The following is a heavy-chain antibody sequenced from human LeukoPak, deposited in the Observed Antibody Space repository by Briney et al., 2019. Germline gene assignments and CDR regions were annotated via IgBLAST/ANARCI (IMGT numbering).Heavy chain of an antibody. V-gene: IGHV1-8*01. CDR3: ASIIAAPPYYYYYMDV. CDR2: MNPNSDNT. J-gene: IGHJ6*03. CDR1: GYTFTSYD. Sequence: ASVTVSCKASGYTFTSYDINWVRQATGQGLEWMGWMNPNSDNTGYARKFQGRVTITTDESTSTAYMELSSLRSEDTAVYYCASIIAAPPYYYYYMDVWGKGTTVTVSS. D-gene: IGHD6-6*01.